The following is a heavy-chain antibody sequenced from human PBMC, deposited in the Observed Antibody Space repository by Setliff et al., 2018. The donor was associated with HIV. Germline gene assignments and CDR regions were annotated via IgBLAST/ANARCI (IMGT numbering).Heavy chain of an antibody. Sequence: PSETLSLTCTVSGGSINTGVYYWSWIRQPADKALEWIGRISASGSTNYNPSLESRVTLSIDTSNNQFSLKLSSVTAADTAVYYCARHSPSDYWGQGTLVTVSS. V-gene: IGHV4-61*02. CDR1: GGSINTGVYY. CDR2: ISASGST. J-gene: IGHJ4*02. CDR3: ARHSPSDY.